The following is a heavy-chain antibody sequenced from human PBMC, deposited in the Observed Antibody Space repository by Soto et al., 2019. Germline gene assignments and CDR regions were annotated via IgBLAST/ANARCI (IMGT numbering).Heavy chain of an antibody. Sequence: PSETLSLTCTVSGGSISSGGYYWSWIRQHPGKGLEWIGYIYYSGSTNYNPSLKSRVTISVDTSKNQFSLKLSSVTAADTAVYYCARLREGWIGYWGQGTLVTVSS. CDR3: ARLREGWIGY. D-gene: IGHD2-2*03. CDR2: IYYSGST. CDR1: GGSISSGGYY. J-gene: IGHJ4*02. V-gene: IGHV4-61*08.